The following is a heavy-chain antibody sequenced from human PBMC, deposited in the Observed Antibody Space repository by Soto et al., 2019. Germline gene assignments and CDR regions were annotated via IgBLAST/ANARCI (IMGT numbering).Heavy chain of an antibody. D-gene: IGHD6-6*01. CDR2: ISSRSYTI. J-gene: IGHJ6*02. V-gene: IGHV3-48*02. Sequence: EVQLVESGGGLVQPGGSLRLSCAASGFSFSTYSMNWVRQAPGKGLEWVSYISSRSYTIYYIDSVKGRFTISRDNATSSLYLQMNSLRDEDTAVYYCARGGSSSDNGMDVWVQGTKVTVSS. CDR1: GFSFSTYS. CDR3: ARGGSSSDNGMDV.